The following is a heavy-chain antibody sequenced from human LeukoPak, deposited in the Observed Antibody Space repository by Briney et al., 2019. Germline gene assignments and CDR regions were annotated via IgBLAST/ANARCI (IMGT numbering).Heavy chain of an antibody. D-gene: IGHD6-19*01. CDR3: ARRDRQWLLWFDP. Sequence: SETLSLTCAVYGGSFSGYYWSWIRQPPGKGLEWIGEINHSGGTNYNPSLKSRVTISVDTSKNQFSLKLSSVTAADTAVYYCARRDRQWLLWFDPWGQGTLVTVSS. V-gene: IGHV4-34*01. J-gene: IGHJ5*02. CDR2: INHSGGT. CDR1: GGSFSGYY.